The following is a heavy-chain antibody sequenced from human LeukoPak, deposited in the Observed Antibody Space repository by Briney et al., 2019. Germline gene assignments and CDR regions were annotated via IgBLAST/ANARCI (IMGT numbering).Heavy chain of an antibody. CDR3: ARGAYYYDSSGYYWFDP. V-gene: IGHV1-2*02. J-gene: IGHJ5*02. CDR1: GYTFTGYY. D-gene: IGHD3-22*01. Sequence: ASVKVSCKASGYTFTGYYMHWVRQAPGQGLEWMGWINPNSGGTNYAQKLQGRVTMTRDTSISTAYMELSRLRSDDTAVYYCARGAYYYDSSGYYWFDPWGQGTLVTVSS. CDR2: INPNSGGT.